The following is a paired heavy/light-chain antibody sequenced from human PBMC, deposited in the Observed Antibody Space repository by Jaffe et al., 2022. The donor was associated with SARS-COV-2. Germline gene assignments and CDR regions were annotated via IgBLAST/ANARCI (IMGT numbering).Heavy chain of an antibody. CDR3: ARLMAVTRRYDLDY. Sequence: QVHLVQSGAEVKRPGASVKVSCKTSGFTFSDYTIHWVRQAPGQRLEWMGWITDTSSTKYSQKFQGRLTFTRDTPASTAYMELSSLRSEDTAVYYCARLMAVTRRYDLDYWGQGTLVAVSS. V-gene: IGHV1-3*01. J-gene: IGHJ4*02. CDR1: GFTFSDYT. CDR2: ITDTSST. D-gene: IGHD4-17*01.
Light chain of an antibody. Sequence: DVVMTQFPLSLPVTPGEPASIFCRSSQSLLHENGDNYLHWYRQKPGQSPQLLIYLGFRRASGVPDRFRGSGSGTDFTLEISRVGAEDVGIYYCMQNRQTPFTFGPGTRVDIK. CDR2: LGF. V-gene: IGKV2-28*01. J-gene: IGKJ3*01. CDR3: MQNRQTPFT. CDR1: QSLLHENGDNY.